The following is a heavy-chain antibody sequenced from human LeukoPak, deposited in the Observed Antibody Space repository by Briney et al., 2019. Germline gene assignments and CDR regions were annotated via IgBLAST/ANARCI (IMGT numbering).Heavy chain of an antibody. Sequence: SVKVSCKASGGTFSSYAISWVRQAPGQGLEWMGGIIPIFGTANYAQKFQGRVTITTDESTSTAYMELSSLRSENTAVYYCARALEMATIYYYYYYMDVWGKGTTVTVSS. V-gene: IGHV1-69*05. D-gene: IGHD5-24*01. CDR2: IIPIFGTA. CDR3: ARALEMATIYYYYYYMDV. CDR1: GGTFSSYA. J-gene: IGHJ6*03.